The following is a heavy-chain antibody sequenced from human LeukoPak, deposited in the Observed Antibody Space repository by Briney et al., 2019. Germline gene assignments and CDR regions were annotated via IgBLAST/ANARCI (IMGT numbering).Heavy chain of an antibody. CDR1: GFTFSSYG. D-gene: IGHD3-22*01. Sequence: GGSLRLSCAASGFTFSSYGMHWVRQAPGKGLEWVAFIRYDGSNKYYSDSVKGRFTISRDNSKNTLYLQMNSLRAEDTAVYYCAKGPYYYDSSGYSRRWFDPWGQGILVTVSS. V-gene: IGHV3-30*02. J-gene: IGHJ5*02. CDR2: IRYDGSNK. CDR3: AKGPYYYDSSGYSRRWFDP.